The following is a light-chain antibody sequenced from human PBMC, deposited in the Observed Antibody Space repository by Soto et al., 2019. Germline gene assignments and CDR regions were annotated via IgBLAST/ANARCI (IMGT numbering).Light chain of an antibody. CDR3: QRQSNWPRK. J-gene: IGKJ1*01. CDR2: GAS. CDR1: QSVSNN. Sequence: EIVLTQSPVTLSVSPGERATLSCRASQSVSNNLAWYQQKPGQAPRLLIHGASTRATGIPARFSGSGSGTEFTLTISSLQSEDFAIYYCQRQSNWPRKFGQGTKVDIK. V-gene: IGKV3-15*01.